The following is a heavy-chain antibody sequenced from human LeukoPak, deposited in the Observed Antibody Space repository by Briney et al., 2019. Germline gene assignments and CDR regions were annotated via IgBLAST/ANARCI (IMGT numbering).Heavy chain of an antibody. CDR3: ARLVTGSNPADF. CDR1: GFTLTQYY. D-gene: IGHD1-26*01. J-gene: IGHJ4*02. Sequence: GASVKVSCEASGFTLTQYYLHWVRQAPGQGLEFVGMISPSGDSPPYAQKFQDRVTMTRDMSTSTVYMELSNLRSEDTAVYFCARLVTGSNPADFWGQGTLVTVSS. V-gene: IGHV1-46*01. CDR2: ISPSGDSP.